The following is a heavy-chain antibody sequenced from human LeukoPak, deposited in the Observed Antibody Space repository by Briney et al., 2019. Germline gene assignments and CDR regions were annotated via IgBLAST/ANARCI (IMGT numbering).Heavy chain of an antibody. J-gene: IGHJ4*02. CDR1: GGSISSCSYY. D-gene: IGHD3-22*01. CDR2: IYYSGST. Sequence: SETLSLTCTVSGGSISSCSYYWGWIRQPPGKGLEWIGSIYYSGSTYYNKSLKSRVTISVDSSKNQFSLKLSSVTAADTAVYYCARYSDYYESSESGYYFDYWGQGTLVTVSS. V-gene: IGHV4-39*07. CDR3: ARYSDYYESSESGYYFDY.